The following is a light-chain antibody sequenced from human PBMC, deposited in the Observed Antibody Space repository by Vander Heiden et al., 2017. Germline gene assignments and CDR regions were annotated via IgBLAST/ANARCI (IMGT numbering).Light chain of an antibody. J-gene: IGKJ1*01. CDR3: QQYNSYWT. Sequence: DIQMTQSPSTLSASVGDSVSITCRASQSISSWLAWYQQKPGKAPKLLIYKASSLESGVPSRFSGSGAGTEFTRTSSSPQTDDFATYYCQQYNSYWTFGQGTKVEIK. CDR1: QSISSW. V-gene: IGKV1-5*03. CDR2: KAS.